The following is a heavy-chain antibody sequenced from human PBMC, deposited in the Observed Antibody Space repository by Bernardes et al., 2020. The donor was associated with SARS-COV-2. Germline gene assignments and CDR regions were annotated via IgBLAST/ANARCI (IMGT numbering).Heavy chain of an antibody. Sequence: ASVKVSCKASGYTFTSYGISWVRQAPGQGLEWMGWISAYNGNTNYAQKLQGRVTMTTDTSTSTAYMELRSLRSDDTAVYYCARVLWQQLLGVGMDVWGQGTTVTVSS. J-gene: IGHJ6*02. V-gene: IGHV1-18*01. CDR3: ARVLWQQLLGVGMDV. CDR1: GYTFTSYG. CDR2: ISAYNGNT. D-gene: IGHD6-13*01.